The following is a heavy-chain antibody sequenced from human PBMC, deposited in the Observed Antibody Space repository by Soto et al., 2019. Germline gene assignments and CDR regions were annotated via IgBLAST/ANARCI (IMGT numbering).Heavy chain of an antibody. V-gene: IGHV4-31*03. Sequence: QVQLQESGPGLVKPSQTLSLTCTVSGGSISSGGYYWSWIRQHPGKGLEWIGYIYYSGSTYYNPSLQSRVTISVDTSKNQFSLKLRSVTAADTAVYYCASAPRYSSSWYFPPLDYWGQGTLVTVSS. D-gene: IGHD6-13*01. CDR1: GGSISSGGYY. CDR3: ASAPRYSSSWYFPPLDY. J-gene: IGHJ4*02. CDR2: IYYSGST.